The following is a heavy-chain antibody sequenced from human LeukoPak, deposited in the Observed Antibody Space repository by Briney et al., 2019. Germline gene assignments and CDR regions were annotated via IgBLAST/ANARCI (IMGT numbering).Heavy chain of an antibody. V-gene: IGHV1-18*01. D-gene: IGHD3-10*01. CDR2: ISTYYGNT. CDR1: GYTFTSYG. CDR3: ARVYSTNYYGSGDRPFLFDY. Sequence: ASVKLSCNASGYTFTSYGFSWARQAPGQGLEWMGWISTYYGNTNYAQKLQDRVTMTTDTSTSTAYMELTSLRSDDAAVYYCARVYSTNYYGSGDRPFLFDYWGQGTVVTVSS. J-gene: IGHJ4*02.